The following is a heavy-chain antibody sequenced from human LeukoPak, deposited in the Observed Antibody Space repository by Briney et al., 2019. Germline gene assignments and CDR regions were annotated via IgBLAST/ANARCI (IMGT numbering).Heavy chain of an antibody. Sequence: PGGSLRLSCAASGFTFSSYAMSWVRQAPGKGLEWVSAISGSGGSTYYADSVKGRFTISRDNSKNTLYLQMNSLRAEDTAVYYCARDREGHRYGYDYYMDVWGKGTTVTVSS. CDR1: GFTFSSYA. J-gene: IGHJ6*03. CDR2: ISGSGGST. CDR3: ARDREGHRYGYDYYMDV. V-gene: IGHV3-23*01. D-gene: IGHD5-18*01.